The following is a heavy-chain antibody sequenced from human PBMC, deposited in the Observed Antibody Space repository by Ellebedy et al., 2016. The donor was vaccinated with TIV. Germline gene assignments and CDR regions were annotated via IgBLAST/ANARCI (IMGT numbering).Heavy chain of an antibody. D-gene: IGHD4-17*01. V-gene: IGHV3-23*01. CDR1: GFSFSDYG. J-gene: IGHJ6*02. Sequence: GESLKISXVGSGFSFSDYGMSWVRQAPGVGLEWVSTIGTGGGTYYADSMKGRFTISRDNAKNSLYLQMNSLRAEDTAVYYCARDESIYGDYWYYYGMDVWGQGTTVTVSS. CDR2: IGTGGGT. CDR3: ARDESIYGDYWYYYGMDV.